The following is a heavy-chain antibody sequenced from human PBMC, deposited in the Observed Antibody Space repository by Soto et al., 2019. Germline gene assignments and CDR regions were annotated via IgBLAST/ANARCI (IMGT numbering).Heavy chain of an antibody. CDR2: ISYDGSNK. CDR1: GFTFSSYG. J-gene: IGHJ5*02. CDR3: AKDVSGYDILTENWFDP. Sequence: QVQLVESGGGVVQPGRSLRLSCAASGFTFSSYGMHWVRQAPGKGLEWVAVISYDGSNKYYADSVKGRFTISRDNSKNTLYLQMNSLRAEDTAVYYCAKDVSGYDILTENWFDPWGQGTLVTVCS. V-gene: IGHV3-30*18. D-gene: IGHD3-9*01.